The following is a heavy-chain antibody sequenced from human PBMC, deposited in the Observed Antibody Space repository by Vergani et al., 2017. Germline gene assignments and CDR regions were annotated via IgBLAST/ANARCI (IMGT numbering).Heavy chain of an antibody. D-gene: IGHD6-6*01. CDR3: AQTSRAVYYYMDV. CDR2: ISGSGGST. CDR1: GFTFSSYA. Sequence: EVQLLESGGGLVQPGGSLRLSCAASGFTFSSYAMSWFRQAPGKGLEWVSAISGSGGSTYYADSVKGRFTISRDNSKNTLYLQMNSLRAEDTAVYYCAQTSRAVYYYMDVWGKGTTVTVSS. J-gene: IGHJ6*03. V-gene: IGHV3-23*01.